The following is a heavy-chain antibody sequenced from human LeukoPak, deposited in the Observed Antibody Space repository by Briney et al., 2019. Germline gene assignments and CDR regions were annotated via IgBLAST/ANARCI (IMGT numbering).Heavy chain of an antibody. CDR1: GFPFSIPA. J-gene: IGHJ6*04. V-gene: IGHV3-23*01. CDR2: ISGSGGST. Sequence: GGPLRLPCEPSGFPFSIPAMIWAPQPPGKGLEGFSAISGSGGSTYYADSVKGRFTISRDNSRNTLYLQMNSLRAEDTAFYYCAELGSTMIGGVWGKGTTVTISS. CDR3: AELGSTMIGGV. D-gene: IGHD3-10*02.